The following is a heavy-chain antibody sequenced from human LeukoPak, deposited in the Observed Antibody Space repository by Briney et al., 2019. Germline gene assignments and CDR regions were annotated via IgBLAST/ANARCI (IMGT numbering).Heavy chain of an antibody. D-gene: IGHD3-22*01. V-gene: IGHV4-38-2*02. CDR2: MFHSGST. Sequence: PSETLSLTCTVSGYSITGGYYWGWIRQPPGKGLEWIGSMFHSGSTYYNPSLKSRVTVSIDTSKNQFSLKLSSVTAADTAVYHCARDSSGYSRLDYWGQGTLATVSS. CDR3: ARDSSGYSRLDY. CDR1: GYSITGGYY. J-gene: IGHJ4*02.